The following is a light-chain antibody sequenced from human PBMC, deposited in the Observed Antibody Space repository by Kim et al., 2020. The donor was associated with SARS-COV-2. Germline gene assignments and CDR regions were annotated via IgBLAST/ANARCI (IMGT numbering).Light chain of an antibody. CDR2: AAS. CDR1: QGISSY. Sequence: DIQLTQSPSFLSASVGDRVTITCRASQGISSYLAWYQQKPGKAPKLLIYAASTLQSGVPSRFSGSGSGTEFTLTISSLQPEDFANYYWQQLNSYPHTLGQGTKLEI. J-gene: IGKJ2*01. V-gene: IGKV1-9*01. CDR3: QQLNSYPHT.